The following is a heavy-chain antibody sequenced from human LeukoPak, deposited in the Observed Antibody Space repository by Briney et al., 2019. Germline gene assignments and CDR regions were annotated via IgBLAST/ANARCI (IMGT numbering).Heavy chain of an antibody. Sequence: SETLSLTCTVSGYSISSGYYWSWIRQPPGKGLEWIGEINHSGSTNYNPSLKSRVTISVDTSKNQFSLKLSSVTAADTAVYYCARGRSGWSRDFDYWGQGTLVTVSS. J-gene: IGHJ4*02. CDR3: ARGRSGWSRDFDY. CDR2: INHSGST. V-gene: IGHV4-38-2*02. CDR1: GYSISSGYY. D-gene: IGHD6-19*01.